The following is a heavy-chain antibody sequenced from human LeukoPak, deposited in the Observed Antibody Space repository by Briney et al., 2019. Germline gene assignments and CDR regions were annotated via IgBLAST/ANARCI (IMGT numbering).Heavy chain of an antibody. J-gene: IGHJ4*02. CDR3: ARDRIREFDY. CDR1: GGSVSSSSYY. V-gene: IGHV4-61*03. CDR2: IDYSGST. D-gene: IGHD3-10*01. Sequence: SETLSLTCTVSGGSVSSSSYYWNWIRQPPGEGLEWSGYIDYSGSTNYNPSLKSRVTISVDTSKNHFSLKLRYVTAADTAVYYCARDRIREFDYWGQGTLVTVSS.